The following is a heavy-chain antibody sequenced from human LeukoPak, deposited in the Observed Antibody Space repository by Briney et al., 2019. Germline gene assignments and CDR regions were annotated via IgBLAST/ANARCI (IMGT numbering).Heavy chain of an antibody. Sequence: ASVKVSCKASGYTFTSYYMHWVRQAPGQGLEWMGIINPSGGSTSCAQKFQGRVTMTRNTSTSTVYMELSSLRSEDTAVYYGARVEVLARDENWFDPWGQGTVATVTS. CDR1: GYTFTSYY. J-gene: IGHJ5*02. V-gene: IGHV1-46*01. D-gene: IGHD3-3*01. CDR3: ARVEVLARDENWFDP. CDR2: INPSGGST.